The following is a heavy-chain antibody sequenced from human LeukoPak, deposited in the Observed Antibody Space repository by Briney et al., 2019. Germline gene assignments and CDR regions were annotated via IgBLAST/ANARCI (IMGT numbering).Heavy chain of an antibody. CDR1: GGSISSYY. V-gene: IGHV4-59*01. Sequence: SETLSLTCTVSGGSISSYYWSWIRQPPGKGLEWIGYIYYSGSTNYNPSLKSRVTISVDTSKNQFSLKLSSVTAADTAVYYCERDSYRGSAYYYGDAFDNWGQGTMVTVSS. CDR3: ERDSYRGSAYYYGDAFDN. J-gene: IGHJ3*02. D-gene: IGHD3-22*01. CDR2: IYYSGST.